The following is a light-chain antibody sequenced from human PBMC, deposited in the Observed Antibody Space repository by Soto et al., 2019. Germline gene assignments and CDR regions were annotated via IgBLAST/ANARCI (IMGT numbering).Light chain of an antibody. J-gene: IGKJ3*01. CDR3: QHYGTSAL. CDR1: QSVSSSY. CDR2: DAS. Sequence: EMGLTQSPGTLSLSPGERATLSSRASQSVSSSYLAWYQQKPDQAPRLLIYDASRATGIPDRFSASGSGTDFTLTITRLGPEDFAVYYCQHYGTSALFGPGTKVEI. V-gene: IGKV3-20*01.